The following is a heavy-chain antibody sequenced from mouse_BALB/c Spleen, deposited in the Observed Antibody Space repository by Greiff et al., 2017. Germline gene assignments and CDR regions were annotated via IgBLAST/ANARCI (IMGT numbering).Heavy chain of an antibody. J-gene: IGHJ4*01. CDR1: GYTFTSYW. D-gene: IGHD1-1*01. CDR2: IAPGSGST. V-gene: IGHV1S41*01. CDR3: ARSRYYGSSDAMDY. Sequence: DLVKPGASVKLSCKASGYTFTSYWINWIKQRPGQGLEWIGRIAPGSGSTYYNEMFKGKATLTVDTSSSTAYIQLSSLSSEDSAVYFCARSRYYGSSDAMDYWGQGTSVTVSS.